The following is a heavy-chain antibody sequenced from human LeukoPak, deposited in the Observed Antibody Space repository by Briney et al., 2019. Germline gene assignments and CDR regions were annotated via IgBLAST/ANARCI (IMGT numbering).Heavy chain of an antibody. CDR2: INPSGGST. CDR1: GYTFTSYY. J-gene: IGHJ6*02. Sequence: ASVNVSCKASGYTFTSYYMHWVRQAPGQGLEWMGIINPSGGSTSYAQKFQGRVTMTRDTSTSTVYMELSSLRSEDTAVYYCARDHVVVVAANNYYYYGMDVWGQGTTVTVSS. CDR3: ARDHVVVVAANNYYYYGMDV. V-gene: IGHV1-46*01. D-gene: IGHD2-15*01.